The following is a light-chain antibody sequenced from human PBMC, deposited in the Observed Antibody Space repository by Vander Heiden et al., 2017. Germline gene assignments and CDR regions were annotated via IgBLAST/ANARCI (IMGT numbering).Light chain of an antibody. CDR2: SAS. CDR1: QNIDMY. CDR3: QQSYTIPRT. Sequence: DIQMTQSPSSLSASVGDRVTISCRTSQNIDMYLNWYQQNPGKAPKLLIFSASSLQSGVPSRFSGSGSGTDFTLTISSLQPEDFATYYCQQSYTIPRTFGQGTQVEI. V-gene: IGKV1-39*01. J-gene: IGKJ1*01.